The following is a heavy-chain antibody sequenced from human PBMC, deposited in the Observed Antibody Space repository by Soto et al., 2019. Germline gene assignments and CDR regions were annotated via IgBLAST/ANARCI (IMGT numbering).Heavy chain of an antibody. CDR2: ISASGSTI. CDR1: GLTRRRYE. V-gene: IGHV3-48*03. D-gene: IGHD2-8*02. Sequence: GEWLRRYSETAGLTRRRYEVRRDRQAPGKGLEWVSYISASGSTIYYADSVRGRFTISRDNAKSSLYLQLNSLRAEDTAVYYCARDGGVTWLVCCFDI. J-gene: IGHJ3*02. CDR3: ARDGGVTWLVCCFDI.